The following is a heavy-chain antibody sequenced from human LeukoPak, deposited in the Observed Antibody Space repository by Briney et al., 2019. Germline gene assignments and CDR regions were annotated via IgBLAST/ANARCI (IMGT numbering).Heavy chain of an antibody. J-gene: IGHJ3*02. CDR3: AKGLGYYYDSSGYYYPLDAFDI. D-gene: IGHD3-22*01. CDR1: GFTFSSYG. V-gene: IGHV3-23*01. Sequence: PGGSLRLSCAASGFTFSSYGMSWVRQAPGKGLEWVSAISGSGGSTYYADSVKGRFTISRDNSKNTLYLQMNSLRAEDTAVYYCAKGLGYYYDSSGYYYPLDAFDIWGQGTMVTVSS. CDR2: ISGSGGST.